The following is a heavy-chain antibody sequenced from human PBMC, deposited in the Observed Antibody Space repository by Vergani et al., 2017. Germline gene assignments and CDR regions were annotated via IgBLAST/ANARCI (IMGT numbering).Heavy chain of an antibody. J-gene: IGHJ2*01. CDR3: ARVGHLVAVTGEGPSLDL. CDR1: HDSVSNTFYY. V-gene: IGHV4-39*01. CDR2: IYYSGST. Sequence: QVQLQESGPGLVQPSETLSLTCTVSHDSVSNTFYYWGWIRQTPGKGLEWIGSIYYSGSTYYNPSLESRVTMSVDTSKRQFSLKLSSVTAADTAVYYCARVGHLVAVTGEGPSLDLWGRGTLVTVSS. D-gene: IGHD2-21*02.